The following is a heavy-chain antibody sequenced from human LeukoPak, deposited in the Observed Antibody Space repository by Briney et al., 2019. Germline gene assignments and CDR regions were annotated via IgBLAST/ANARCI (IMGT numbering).Heavy chain of an antibody. V-gene: IGHV1-8*02. CDR2: MNPNSGNT. CDR1: GYTFTSYD. Sequence: ASVKVSCKASGYTFTSYDINWVRQATGQGLEWMGWMNPNSGNTGYAQKLQGRVTMTTDTSTSTAYMELRSLRSDDTAVYYCAREIGYSSGWLDHWGQGTLVTVSS. J-gene: IGHJ5*02. D-gene: IGHD6-19*01. CDR3: AREIGYSSGWLDH.